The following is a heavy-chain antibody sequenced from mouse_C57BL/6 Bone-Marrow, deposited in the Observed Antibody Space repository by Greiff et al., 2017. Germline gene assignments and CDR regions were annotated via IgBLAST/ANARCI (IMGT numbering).Heavy chain of an antibody. Sequence: QVQLKQSGAELVRPGTSVKVSCKASGYAFTNYLIEWVKQRPGQGLEWIGVINPGSGGTNYNEKFKGKATLTADKSSSTAYMQLSSLTSEDSAVYFCARGNGYWYFDVWGTGTTVTVSS. D-gene: IGHD1-1*02. CDR1: GYAFTNYL. J-gene: IGHJ1*03. CDR3: ARGNGYWYFDV. V-gene: IGHV1-54*01. CDR2: INPGSGGT.